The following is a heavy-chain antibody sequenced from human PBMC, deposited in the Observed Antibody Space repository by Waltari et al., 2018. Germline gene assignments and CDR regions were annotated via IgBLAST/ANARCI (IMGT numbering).Heavy chain of an antibody. J-gene: IGHJ4*02. V-gene: IGHV3-21*01. D-gene: IGHD5-12*01. CDR3: ASQIVAATRTRFDY. CDR2: ISSSSSYI. CDR1: GYSISSGYY. Sequence: VQLQESGPGLVKPSETLSLTCAVSGYSISSGYYWGWIRQPPGKGLEWVSSISSSSSYIYYADSVKGRFTISRDNAKNSLYLQMNSLRAEDTAVYYCASQIVAATRTRFDYWGQGTLVTVSS.